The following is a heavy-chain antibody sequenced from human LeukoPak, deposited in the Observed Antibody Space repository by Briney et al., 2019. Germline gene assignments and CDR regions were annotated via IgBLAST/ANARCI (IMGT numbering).Heavy chain of an antibody. D-gene: IGHD2-15*01. J-gene: IGHJ6*04. CDR2: ISYDGGNK. V-gene: IGHV3-30*18. CDR1: GFTFSSYG. Sequence: GRSLRLSCAASGFTFSSYGMHWVRQAPGKGLEWVAVISYDGGNKYYADSVKGRFTISRDNSKNTLYLQMNSLRAEDTAVYYCAKDQGYCSGGSCYPWNGMDVWGKGTTVTVSS. CDR3: AKDQGYCSGGSCYPWNGMDV.